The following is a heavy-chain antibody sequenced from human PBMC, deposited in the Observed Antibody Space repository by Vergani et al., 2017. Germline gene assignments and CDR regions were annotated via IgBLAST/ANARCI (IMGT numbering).Heavy chain of an antibody. J-gene: IGHJ3*02. V-gene: IGHV3-21*01. D-gene: IGHD3-16*02. CDR3: AGNDPMITFGGVIAMVGGAFDI. Sequence: EVQLVESGGGLVKPGGSLRLSCAASGFTFSSYSMNWVRQAPGKGLEWVSSISSSSSYIYYADSVKGLFTISRDNAKNSLYLQMNSLRAEDTAVYYCAGNDPMITFGGVIAMVGGAFDIWGQGTMVTVSS. CDR2: ISSSSSYI. CDR1: GFTFSSYS.